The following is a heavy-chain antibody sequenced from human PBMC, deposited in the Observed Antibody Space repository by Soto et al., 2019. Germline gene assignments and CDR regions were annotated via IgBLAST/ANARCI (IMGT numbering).Heavy chain of an antibody. Sequence: QVQLQQCGAGLLKPSETLSLTCAVYGGSFSGYYWSWIRQPPGKGLEWIGEIHHSGSTNYKPSLKSRVTISVDTSKNQFSLKLSSVTAADTAVYYCARGYDSSGYQNWFDPWGQGTLVTVSS. CDR1: GGSFSGYY. V-gene: IGHV4-34*01. J-gene: IGHJ5*02. D-gene: IGHD3-22*01. CDR2: IHHSGST. CDR3: ARGYDSSGYQNWFDP.